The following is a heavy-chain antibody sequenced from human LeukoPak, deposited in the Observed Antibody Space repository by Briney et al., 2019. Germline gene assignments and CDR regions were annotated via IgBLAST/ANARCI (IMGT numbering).Heavy chain of an antibody. J-gene: IGHJ5*02. V-gene: IGHV3-23*01. CDR1: GFTFSSYD. CDR3: AKDFHGSGGYYIPNWFDP. Sequence: PGGSLRLSCAVSGFTFSSYDLSWVRGSPGQELEWVSAITGSGGSTYSADSVKGRFTISRDNSKNTLYLQMNSLRAEDTAVYYCAKDFHGSGGYYIPNWFDPWGQGTLVTVSS. CDR2: ITGSGGST. D-gene: IGHD3-10*01.